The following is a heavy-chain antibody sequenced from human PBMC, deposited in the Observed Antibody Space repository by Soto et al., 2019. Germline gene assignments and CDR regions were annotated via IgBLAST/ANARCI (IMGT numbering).Heavy chain of an antibody. Sequence: GGSLRLSCSASGFTFRDYWMYWVRQAPGKGLVWVSRIISDGSYTFYADSVKGRFTISRDNAKNTLYLQMNSLRAEDTAVYYCARAPSIYESGYYDFWGQGTLVTVSS. CDR2: IISDGSYT. CDR1: GFTFRDYW. D-gene: IGHD3-3*01. V-gene: IGHV3-74*01. J-gene: IGHJ4*02. CDR3: ARAPSIYESGYYDF.